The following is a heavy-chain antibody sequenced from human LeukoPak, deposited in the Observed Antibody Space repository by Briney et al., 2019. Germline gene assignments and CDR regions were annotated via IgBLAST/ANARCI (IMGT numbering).Heavy chain of an antibody. Sequence: SQTLSLTCTVSGGSISSGDYYWSWIRQPPGKGLEWIGYIYYSGSTYYNPSLKSRVTISVDTSKNQFSLKLSSVTAADTAVYYCARAEGWFGELAFDYWGQGTLVTVSS. D-gene: IGHD3-10*01. CDR2: IYYSGST. V-gene: IGHV4-30-4*08. CDR1: GGSISSGDYY. CDR3: ARAEGWFGELAFDY. J-gene: IGHJ4*02.